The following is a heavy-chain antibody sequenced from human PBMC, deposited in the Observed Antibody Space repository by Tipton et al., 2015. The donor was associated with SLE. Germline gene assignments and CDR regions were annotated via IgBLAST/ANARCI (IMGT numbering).Heavy chain of an antibody. J-gene: IGHJ4*02. Sequence: RLSCAASGFTFSSYAMSWVRQAPGKGLEWVSAISGSGGSTYYADSVKGRFTISRDNSKNTLYLQMNSLRAEDTAVYYCAKDGVYYYDRGSGWGQGTLVTVSS. CDR2: ISGSGGST. D-gene: IGHD3-22*01. CDR3: AKDGVYYYDRGSG. CDR1: GFTFSSYA. V-gene: IGHV3-23*01.